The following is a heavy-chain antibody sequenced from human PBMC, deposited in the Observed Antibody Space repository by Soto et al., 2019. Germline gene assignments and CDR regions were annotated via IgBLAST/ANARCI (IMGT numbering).Heavy chain of an antibody. J-gene: IGHJ4*02. D-gene: IGHD6-19*01. CDR2: ISYDGSNK. CDR3: ARDLYSSGWYDFDY. Sequence: QVQLVESGGGVVQPGRSLRLSCAASGFTFSSYAMHWVRQAPAKGLEWVADISYDGSNKYYADSVKGRFTISRDNSKNTLYLQMNSLRAEDTAVYYCARDLYSSGWYDFDYWCQGTMVTVSS. V-gene: IGHV3-30-3*01. CDR1: GFTFSSYA.